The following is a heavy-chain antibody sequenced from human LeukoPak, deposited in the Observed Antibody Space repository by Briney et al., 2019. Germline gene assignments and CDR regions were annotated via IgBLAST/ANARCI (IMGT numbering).Heavy chain of an antibody. V-gene: IGHV3-21*01. CDR1: GFSFSSYN. CDR2: ITSSSTYT. J-gene: IGHJ6*03. D-gene: IGHD3-3*01. CDR3: ARVGYDFWSGYYRPDYMDV. Sequence: GGSLRLSCAASGFSFSSYNMNWVRQAPGKGLDWVSSITSSSTYTFYADSVKGRFTISRDNARNSLYLQMNSLRAEDTAVYYCARVGYDFWSGYYRPDYMDVWGKGTTVTVSS.